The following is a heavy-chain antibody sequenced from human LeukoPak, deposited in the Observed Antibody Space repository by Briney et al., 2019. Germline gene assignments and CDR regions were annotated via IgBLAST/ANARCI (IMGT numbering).Heavy chain of an antibody. CDR1: GGSISSGGYY. Sequence: SETLSLTRTVSGGSISSGGYYWSWIRQHPGKGLEWIGYIYYSGSTYYNPSLKSRVTISVDTSKNQFSLRLSSVTAADTAVYYCARFIRYYYGMDVWGQGTTVTVSS. CDR2: IYYSGST. CDR3: ARFIRYYYGMDV. J-gene: IGHJ6*02. V-gene: IGHV4-31*03.